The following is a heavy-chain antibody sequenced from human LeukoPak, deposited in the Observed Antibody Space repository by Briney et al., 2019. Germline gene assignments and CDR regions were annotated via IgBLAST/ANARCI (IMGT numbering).Heavy chain of an antibody. D-gene: IGHD4-17*01. J-gene: IGHJ4*02. CDR2: INPNSGGT. CDR1: GYTFSDYY. Sequence: ASVKVSFKASGYTFSDYYIHWVRQAPGQGLEWMGWINPNSGGTNYAQKFQGSVTMTRDTSISTAYMELSRLRSDDSAVYCCARDRLGYGEFDYWGQGTLVTVSS. CDR3: ARDRLGYGEFDY. V-gene: IGHV1-2*02.